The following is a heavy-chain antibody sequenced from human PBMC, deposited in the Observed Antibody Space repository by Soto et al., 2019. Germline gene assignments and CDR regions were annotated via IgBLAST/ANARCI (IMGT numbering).Heavy chain of an antibody. CDR2: IYWNDDK. V-gene: IGHV2-5*01. Sequence: QITLKESGPTLVKPTQTLTLTCTFSGFSLSTSGVGVGWIRQPPGKALEWLALIYWNDDKRYSPSLKSRLTITKDTTKNQVVLTMTNMDHVDTATYYCAHRRGGGWYFDYWGQGTLVTVSS. J-gene: IGHJ4*02. CDR1: GFSLSTSGVG. CDR3: AHRRGGGWYFDY. D-gene: IGHD6-19*01.